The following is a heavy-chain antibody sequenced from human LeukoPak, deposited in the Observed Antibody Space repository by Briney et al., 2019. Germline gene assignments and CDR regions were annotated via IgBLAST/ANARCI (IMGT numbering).Heavy chain of an antibody. CDR2: IFYSGST. CDR1: GGSISSSSYY. Sequence: PLETLSLTCAVSGGSISSSSYYWGWIRQPPGKGLEWIGSIFYSGSTYYNPSLKSRVTISVDTSKNQFSLKLSSVTAADTAVYYCARYCSGGSCYWLDPWGQGTLVTVSS. J-gene: IGHJ5*02. V-gene: IGHV4-39*01. CDR3: ARYCSGGSCYWLDP. D-gene: IGHD2-15*01.